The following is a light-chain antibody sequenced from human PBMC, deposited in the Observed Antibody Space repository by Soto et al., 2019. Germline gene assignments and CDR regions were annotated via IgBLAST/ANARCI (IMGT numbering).Light chain of an antibody. CDR2: GAS. CDR3: QQHNNWPPWT. J-gene: IGKJ1*01. V-gene: IGKV3-15*01. Sequence: EIVMTQCPATLSVSPGERATLSCRASQSVSSNLAWYPQKPGQAPRLLMYGASTRATGIPDRFSGSGPGTEFTLTISSLQSEDFAVYYCQQHNNWPPWTFGQGTKVEIK. CDR1: QSVSSN.